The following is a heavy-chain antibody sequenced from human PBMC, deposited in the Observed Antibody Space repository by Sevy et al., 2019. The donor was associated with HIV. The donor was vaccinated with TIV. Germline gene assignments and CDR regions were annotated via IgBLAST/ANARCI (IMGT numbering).Heavy chain of an antibody. D-gene: IGHD6-19*01. CDR2: INPNSGGT. CDR3: ARGGGYSSGWWTFDY. CDR1: GYFFTGYY. V-gene: IGHV1-2*06. J-gene: IGHJ4*02. Sequence: ASVKVSCKASGYFFTGYYLHWVRQTPGQGLEWMGRINPNSGGTNYAQNFQGRVTMTRGTSNSTAYMELSRLRSDDTAVYYCARGGGYSSGWWTFDYWGQGTLVTVSS.